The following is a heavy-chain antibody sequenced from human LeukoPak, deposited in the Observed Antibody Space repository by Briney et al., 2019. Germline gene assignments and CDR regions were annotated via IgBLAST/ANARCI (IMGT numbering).Heavy chain of an antibody. D-gene: IGHD2-15*01. CDR2: IYTSGST. V-gene: IGHV4-4*07. CDR1: GGSISSYY. Sequence: PSETLSLTCTVSGGSISSYYWSWIRQPAGKGLEWIGRIYTSGSTNYNPSLKSRVTMSVDTSKNQFSLKLSSVTAADTAVYYCARGLQYCSGGSCYGDAFDIWGQGTMVTVSS. J-gene: IGHJ3*02. CDR3: ARGLQYCSGGSCYGDAFDI.